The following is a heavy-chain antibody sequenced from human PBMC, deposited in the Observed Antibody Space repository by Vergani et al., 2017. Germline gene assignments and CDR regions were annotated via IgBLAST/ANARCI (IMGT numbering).Heavy chain of an antibody. CDR1: GGSISSGGYY. J-gene: IGHJ3*02. V-gene: IGHV4-31*03. CDR3: ASNYCSSTSCTQVGAFDI. D-gene: IGHD2-2*01. CDR2: IYYSGST. Sequence: QVQLQESGPGLVKPSETLSLTCTVSGGSISSGGYYWSWIRQHPGKGLEWIGYIYYSGSTYYNPSLKSRVTISVDTSKNQFSLKLSSVTAADTAVYYCASNYCSSTSCTQVGAFDIWGQGTMVTVSS.